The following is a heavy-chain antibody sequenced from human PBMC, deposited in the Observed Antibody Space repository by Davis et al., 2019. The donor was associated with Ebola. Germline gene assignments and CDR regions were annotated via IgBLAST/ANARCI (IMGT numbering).Heavy chain of an antibody. J-gene: IGHJ4*02. CDR1: GDSVSSNSAA. V-gene: IGHV6-1*01. CDR2: TYYRSKWYN. Sequence: SQTLSLTCVIPGDSVSSNSAAWNWIRQSPSSGLEWLGRTYYRSKWYNDYAVSVKSRITFNSDTSKNQFSLQLNSVTPEDTAVYYCARGRSWPVDSWGQGTLVTVSS. D-gene: IGHD6-13*01. CDR3: ARGRSWPVDS.